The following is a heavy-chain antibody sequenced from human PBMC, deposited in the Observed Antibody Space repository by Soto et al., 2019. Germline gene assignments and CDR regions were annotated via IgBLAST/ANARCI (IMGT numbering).Heavy chain of an antibody. CDR1: GGSISSSTYY. CDR3: ARVRREYDNSGPVDY. CDR2: IYYSGST. V-gene: IGHV4-39*07. J-gene: IGHJ4*02. Sequence: PSETLSLTCTVSGGSISSSTYYWGWIRQPPGKGLEWIGSIYYSGSTYYNPSLKSRVTMSVDRSKNQFSLKLSSVTAADTAVYYCARVRREYDNSGPVDYWGQGTLVTVSS. D-gene: IGHD3-22*01.